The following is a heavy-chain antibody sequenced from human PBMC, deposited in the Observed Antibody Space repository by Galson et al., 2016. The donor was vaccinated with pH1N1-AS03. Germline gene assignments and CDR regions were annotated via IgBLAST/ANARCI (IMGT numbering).Heavy chain of an antibody. CDR2: IIPIFNTI. J-gene: IGHJ3*02. Sequence: SVKVSCKASGGTFSRSTISWVRQAPGHGLEWMGRIIPIFNTINYAQKLRGRVTMTVDESTSTAYMDLSSLIYEDSAIYYCCVSVTPSSFTDAFDIWGQGTTVTVSS. CDR1: GGTFSRST. V-gene: IGHV1-69*13. CDR3: CVSVTPSSFTDAFDI. D-gene: IGHD5-18*01.